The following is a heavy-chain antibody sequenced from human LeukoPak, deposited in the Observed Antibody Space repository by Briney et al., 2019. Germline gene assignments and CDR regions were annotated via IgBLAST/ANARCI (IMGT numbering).Heavy chain of an antibody. Sequence: GGSLRLSCAASGFTFSNYAMNWVRQAPGKGLEWVSSISSSSSYIYYADSVKGRFTISRDNAKNSLYLQMNSLRAEGTAVYYCVRDLAGPPQEAFDIWGQGTVVTVSS. J-gene: IGHJ3*02. CDR3: VRDLAGPPQEAFDI. CDR2: ISSSSSYI. V-gene: IGHV3-21*01. CDR1: GFTFSNYA.